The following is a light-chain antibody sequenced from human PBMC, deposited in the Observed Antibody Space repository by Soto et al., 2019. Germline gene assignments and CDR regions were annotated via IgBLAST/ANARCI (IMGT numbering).Light chain of an antibody. CDR2: EVS. CDR3: SSYTSSSTPHVV. CDR1: SSDVGDYNY. J-gene: IGLJ2*01. V-gene: IGLV2-14*01. Sequence: QSALTQPPSASGSLGQSVTIPCTGTSSDVGDYNYVSWYQQHPGKVPKLMIYEVSNRPSGVSNRFSGSKSGNTASLTISGLQAEDEADYYCSSYTSSSTPHVVFGGGTKVTVL.